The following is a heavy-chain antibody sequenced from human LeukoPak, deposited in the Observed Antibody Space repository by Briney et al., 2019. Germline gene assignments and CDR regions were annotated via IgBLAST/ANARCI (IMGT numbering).Heavy chain of an antibody. CDR3: AKEQRIRHCSEGVCMEGYYFDY. V-gene: IGHV3-23*01. D-gene: IGHD2-8*01. CDR2: LSRGGGTT. J-gene: IGHJ4*02. Sequence: GGSLRLSCTGSGFNFNMFAMNSVRQAPGQGREWVSGLSRGGGTTNYADSVKGRFTISRDKSKNMVFLQMNSLRPEDTAVYYCAKEQRIRHCSEGVCMEGYYFDYWGQGSLVTVSS. CDR1: GFNFNMFA.